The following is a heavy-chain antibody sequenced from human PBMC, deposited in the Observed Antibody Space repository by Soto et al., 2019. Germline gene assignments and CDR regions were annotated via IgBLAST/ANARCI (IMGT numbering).Heavy chain of an antibody. CDR1: GYTFTGHY. Sequence: QVQLVQSGAEVKESGASVKVSCKTSGYTFTGHYIHWVRQAPGQSPEWVGGIGPKSGDTRYAQKFQGKVTMSKDTSITTVYMELTNLSPDDTAVYYCGRGRSGEIVVFYWGQGTLVTVHS. CDR3: GRGRSGEIVVFY. J-gene: IGHJ4*02. D-gene: IGHD5-12*01. V-gene: IGHV1-2*02. CDR2: IGPKSGDT.